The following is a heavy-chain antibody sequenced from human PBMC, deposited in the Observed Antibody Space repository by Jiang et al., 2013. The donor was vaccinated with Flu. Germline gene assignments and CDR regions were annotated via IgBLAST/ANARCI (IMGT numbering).Heavy chain of an antibody. CDR2: ISGSGGST. CDR3: AKDSTRIAALVKVVDY. D-gene: IGHD6-13*01. Sequence: VQLLESGGGLVQPGGSLRLSCAASGFTFSSYAMSWVRQAPGKGLEWVSAISGSGGSTYYADSVKGRFTISRDNSKNTLYLQMNSLRAEDTAVYYCAKDSTRIAALVKVVDYWGQGTLVTVSS. CDR1: GFTFSSYA. J-gene: IGHJ4*02. V-gene: IGHV3-23*01.